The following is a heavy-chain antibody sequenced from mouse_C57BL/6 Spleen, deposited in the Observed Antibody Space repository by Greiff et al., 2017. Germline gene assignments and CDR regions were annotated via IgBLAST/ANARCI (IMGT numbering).Heavy chain of an antibody. CDR3: ARRGNSFAY. CDR2: IDPSDSYT. J-gene: IGHJ2*01. Sequence: QVQLQQPGAELVRPGTSVKLSCKASGYTFTSYWMHWVKQRPGQGLEWIGVIDPSDSYTNYNQKFKGKATLTVDTSSSTAYMQLSSLTSEDSAVYYCARRGNSFAYWGQGTTLTVSS. CDR1: GYTFTSYW. V-gene: IGHV1-59*01. D-gene: IGHD2-14*01.